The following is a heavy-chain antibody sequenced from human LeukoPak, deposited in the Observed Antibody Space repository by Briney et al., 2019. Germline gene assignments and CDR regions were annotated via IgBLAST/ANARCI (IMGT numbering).Heavy chain of an antibody. Sequence: PSETLSLTCTVSGGSISSSSYYWGWIRQPPGKGPEWIGSIYYSGSTYYNPSLKSRVTISVDTSKNQFSLKLSSVTAADTAVYYCARNTPRLVDYWGQGTLVTVSS. J-gene: IGHJ4*02. V-gene: IGHV4-39*01. CDR3: ARNTPRLVDY. CDR2: IYYSGST. CDR1: GGSISSSSYY.